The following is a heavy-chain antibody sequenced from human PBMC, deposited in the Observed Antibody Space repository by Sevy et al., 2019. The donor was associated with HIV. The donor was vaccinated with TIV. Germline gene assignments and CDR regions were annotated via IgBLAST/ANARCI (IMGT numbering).Heavy chain of an antibody. CDR3: ARDPRGSSGGYYYVLHPGVFGR. D-gene: IGHD3-22*01. CDR1: GYTFNTYG. CDR2: TSVFNGNT. V-gene: IGHV1-18*01. Sequence: ASVKVSCKASGYTFNTYGISWVRQAPGQGLEWMGWTSVFNGNTNFTKKFQGRITLTTDTSTSTTYMELTTLTSGDTAVYYCARDPRGSSGGYYYVLHPGVFGRWGQGTVVNVSS. J-gene: IGHJ3*01.